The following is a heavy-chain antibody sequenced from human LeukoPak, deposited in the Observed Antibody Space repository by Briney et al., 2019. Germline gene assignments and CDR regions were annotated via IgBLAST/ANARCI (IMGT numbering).Heavy chain of an antibody. J-gene: IGHJ4*02. V-gene: IGHV3-11*04. D-gene: IGHD5-12*01. CDR2: ISSSGSTI. Sequence: GGSLRLSCAASGFTFSDYYMSWIRQAPGKGLEWVSYISSSGSTIYYADSVKGRFTISRDNAKNSLYLQMNSLRAEDTAVYYCARDLNSGYDYHFDYWGQGTLVTVSS. CDR1: GFTFSDYY. CDR3: ARDLNSGYDYHFDY.